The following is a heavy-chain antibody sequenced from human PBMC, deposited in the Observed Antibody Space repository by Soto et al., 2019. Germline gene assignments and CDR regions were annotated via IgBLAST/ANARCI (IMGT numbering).Heavy chain of an antibody. CDR1: GYTFTSYG. J-gene: IGHJ4*02. CDR3: ATRPPNFDY. CDR2: ITTDKGKT. Sequence: QVQLVQSGPEVKKPGASVKVSCKTSGYTFTSYGISWVRQAPGQGLEWMGWITTDKGKTTYAQKFQGRVTMTTDTATSPAYMEMRRPRSHEPAAYYCATRPPNFDYWRQGTLVPVSS. D-gene: IGHD6-6*01. V-gene: IGHV1-18*01.